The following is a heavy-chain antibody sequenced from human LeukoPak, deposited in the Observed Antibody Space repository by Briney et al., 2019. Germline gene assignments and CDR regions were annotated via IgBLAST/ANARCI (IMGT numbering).Heavy chain of an antibody. Sequence: ASVKVSCKASGYTFTGYYMHWVRQAPGQGLEWVGWINPDSGGTNYAQKFQGRVTMTRDTSISTAYMELSRLRSDDTAVYYCARVGRGVNYYYYMDVWGKGTTVTVSS. V-gene: IGHV1-2*02. CDR1: GYTFTGYY. CDR3: ARVGRGVNYYYYMDV. J-gene: IGHJ6*03. D-gene: IGHD3-10*01. CDR2: INPDSGGT.